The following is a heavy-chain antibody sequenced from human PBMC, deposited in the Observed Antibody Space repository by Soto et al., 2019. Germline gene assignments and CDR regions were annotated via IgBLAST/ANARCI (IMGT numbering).Heavy chain of an antibody. CDR3: ARENYYDSLLDY. CDR1: GFTFNKYA. D-gene: IGHD3-22*01. CDR2: ISGSGAST. V-gene: IGHV3-23*01. Sequence: GGSLRLSCVASGFTFNKYALAWVRQAPGKGLEWVSAISGSGASTYDADSVKGRFTISRDNSKNTLYLQMNSLRAEDTAVYYCARENYYDSLLDYWGQGTLVTVSS. J-gene: IGHJ4*02.